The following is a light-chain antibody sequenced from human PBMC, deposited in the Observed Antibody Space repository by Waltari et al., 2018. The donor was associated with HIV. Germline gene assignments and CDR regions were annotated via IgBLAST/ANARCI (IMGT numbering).Light chain of an antibody. CDR3: QSYDSSLSGFNWV. Sequence: QSVLTQPPSLSGAPGQRVTISCTGSSSNIGAGYDVHWYQQLPGTAPKLLIYGNTNRPSVVPDRFAGSKSGTSASLGITGLQAEDEADYYCQSYDSSLSGFNWVFGGGTKLTVL. CDR2: GNT. CDR1: SSNIGAGYD. V-gene: IGLV1-40*01. J-gene: IGLJ3*02.